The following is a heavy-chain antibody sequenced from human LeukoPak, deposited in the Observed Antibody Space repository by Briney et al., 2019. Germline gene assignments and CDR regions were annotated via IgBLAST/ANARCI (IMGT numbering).Heavy chain of an antibody. Sequence: SETLSLTCTVSGGSISTYYWSWIRQPPGKGLEWIGYIYNSGSTNYNPSLKSRVTISVDTSKNQFSLKLSSVTAADTAVYYCARGTLDWYFDLWGRGTLVTVSS. CDR1: GGSISTYY. CDR3: ARGTLDWYFDL. V-gene: IGHV4-59*01. CDR2: IYNSGST. J-gene: IGHJ2*01.